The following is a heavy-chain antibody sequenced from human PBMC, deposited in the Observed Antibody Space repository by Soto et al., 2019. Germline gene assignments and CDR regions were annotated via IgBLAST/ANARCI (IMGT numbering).Heavy chain of an antibody. D-gene: IGHD3-22*01. CDR2: ISGSGGST. Sequence: EVQLLESGGGLVQPGGSLRLSCAASGFTFSSYAMSWVRQAPGKGLEWVSAISGSGGSTYYADSVKGRFTISRDNSKNTLYLQMNSLRAEDTAVYYCASGYYYDSSGYMFYFDYWGQGTLVTVSS. CDR1: GFTFSSYA. J-gene: IGHJ4*02. V-gene: IGHV3-23*01. CDR3: ASGYYYDSSGYMFYFDY.